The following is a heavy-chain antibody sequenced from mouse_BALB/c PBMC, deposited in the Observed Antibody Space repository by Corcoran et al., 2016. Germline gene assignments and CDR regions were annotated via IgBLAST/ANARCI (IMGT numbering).Heavy chain of an antibody. CDR2: IDPANGNT. CDR1: GFNIKDTY. V-gene: IGHV14-3*02. CDR3: ARRDYGSSSSWFAY. J-gene: IGHJ3*01. Sequence: EVQLQQSGAELVKPGASVKLSCTASGFNIKDTYMHWVKQRPEQGLEWIGRIDPANGNTKYDPKFQGKATITADTSSNTAYLQLSSLTSEDTAVYYCARRDYGSSSSWFAYWGQGTLVTVSA. D-gene: IGHD1-1*01.